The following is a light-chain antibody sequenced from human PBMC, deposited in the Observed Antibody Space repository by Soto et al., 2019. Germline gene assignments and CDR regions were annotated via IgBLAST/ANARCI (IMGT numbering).Light chain of an antibody. Sequence: EIVMTQSPATLPVSPGERATLSCRASQTVSSDLAWYQQKPGQAPRLLIYGASTRATGIPARFSGSGSGTDLTLTVSSLQSEDFAVYYCQQYNNRLTFGGGKKVDIK. V-gene: IGKV3-15*01. J-gene: IGKJ4*01. CDR3: QQYNNRLT. CDR2: GAS. CDR1: QTVSSD.